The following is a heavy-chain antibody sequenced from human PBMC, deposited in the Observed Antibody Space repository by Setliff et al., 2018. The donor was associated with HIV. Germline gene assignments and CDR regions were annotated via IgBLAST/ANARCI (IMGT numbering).Heavy chain of an antibody. CDR2: INPNSGGT. V-gene: IGHV1-2*04. CDR3: ARDPEAAAGIRYPGNAFDI. D-gene: IGHD6-13*01. CDR1: GYTFSSYD. Sequence: ASVKVSCKASGYTFSSYDINWVRQATGQGLEWMGWINPNSGGTNYAQKFQGWVTMTRDTSISTAYMELSRLRSDDTAVYYCARDPEAAAGIRYPGNAFDIWGQGTMVTVSS. J-gene: IGHJ3*02.